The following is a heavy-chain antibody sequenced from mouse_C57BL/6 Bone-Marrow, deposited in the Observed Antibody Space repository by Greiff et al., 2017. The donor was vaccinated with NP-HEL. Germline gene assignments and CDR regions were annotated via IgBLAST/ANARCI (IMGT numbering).Heavy chain of an antibody. CDR3: ARWGGLVDYFDY. V-gene: IGHV8-12*01. J-gene: IGHJ2*01. CDR1: GFSLSTSGMG. CDR2: IYWDDDK. D-gene: IGHD2-2*01. Sequence: QVTLKVSGPGILQPSQTLSLTCSFSGFSLSTSGMGVSWIRQPSGKGLEWLAHIYWDDDKRYNPSLKSRLTISKDTSRNQVFLKITSVDTADTATYYCARWGGLVDYFDYWGQGTTLTVSS.